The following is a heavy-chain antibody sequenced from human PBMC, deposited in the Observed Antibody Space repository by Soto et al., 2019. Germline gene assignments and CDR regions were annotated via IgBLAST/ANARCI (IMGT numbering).Heavy chain of an antibody. Sequence: EVQLVESGGGLVQPGRSLRLSCAASGFTFDDYAMHWVRQAPGKGLEWGSGISWNSGSIGYADSVKGRFTISRDNAKNSLYLQMNSLRAEDTALYYCAKDKGLRNYYYYYMDVWGKGTTVTVSS. CDR1: GFTFDDYA. V-gene: IGHV3-9*01. J-gene: IGHJ6*03. D-gene: IGHD2-15*01. CDR3: AKDKGLRNYYYYYMDV. CDR2: ISWNSGSI.